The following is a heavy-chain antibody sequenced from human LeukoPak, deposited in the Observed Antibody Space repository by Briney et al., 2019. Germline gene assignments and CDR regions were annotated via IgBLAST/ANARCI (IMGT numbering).Heavy chain of an antibody. Sequence: ASVKVSCKPSGYTFTGDYIHWVRQAPGHGLEWMGLINHNSGGTKYAQKFQGRFTMTSDTSISTTYMELRSLRSDDTAMYYCARGGPKPIMGAADCWGQGTLVTVSS. CDR2: INHNSGGT. CDR1: GYTFTGDY. V-gene: IGHV1-2*02. CDR3: ARGGPKPIMGAADC. D-gene: IGHD1-26*01. J-gene: IGHJ4*02.